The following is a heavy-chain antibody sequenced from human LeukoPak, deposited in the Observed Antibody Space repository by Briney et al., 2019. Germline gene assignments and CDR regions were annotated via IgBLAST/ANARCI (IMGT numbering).Heavy chain of an antibody. Sequence: GGSLRLSCAASGFTFSDYYMSSIRQAPGKGLEWVSYISSSGSTIYYADSVKGRFTISRDNAKSSLYLQMNSLRAEDTAVYYCARAKFGSSIYFDYWGQGTLVTVSS. D-gene: IGHD6-6*01. CDR3: ARAKFGSSIYFDY. J-gene: IGHJ4*02. CDR2: ISSSGSTI. V-gene: IGHV3-11*04. CDR1: GFTFSDYY.